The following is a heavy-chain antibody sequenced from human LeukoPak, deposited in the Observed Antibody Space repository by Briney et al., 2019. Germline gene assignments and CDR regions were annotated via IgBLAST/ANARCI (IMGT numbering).Heavy chain of an antibody. CDR2: ISAYNGNT. CDR1: GYTFTSYG. V-gene: IGHV1-18*01. J-gene: IGHJ4*02. D-gene: IGHD3-22*01. CDR3: VRGKTYYSDSSGYYFDY. Sequence: ASVKVSCKASGYTFTSYGISWVRQAPGQGLEWMGWISAYNGNTNYAQKLQGRVTMTTDTSTSTAYMELRSLRSDDTAVYYCVRGKTYYSDSSGYYFDYWGQGTLVTVSS.